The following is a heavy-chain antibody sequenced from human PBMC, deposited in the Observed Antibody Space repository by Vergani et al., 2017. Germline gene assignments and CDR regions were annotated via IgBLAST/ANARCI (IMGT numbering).Heavy chain of an antibody. D-gene: IGHD6-13*01. V-gene: IGHV4-59*01. CDR1: GGSISSYY. Sequence: QVQLQESGPGLVKPSETLSLTCTVSGGSISSYYWSWIRQPPGKGLEWIGYIYYSGSTNSNPSLKSRVTISVDTSKNQFSLKLSSVTAADTAVYYCARVRRSHYYYYGMDVWGQGTTVTVSS. CDR2: IYYSGST. J-gene: IGHJ6*02. CDR3: ARVRRSHYYYYGMDV.